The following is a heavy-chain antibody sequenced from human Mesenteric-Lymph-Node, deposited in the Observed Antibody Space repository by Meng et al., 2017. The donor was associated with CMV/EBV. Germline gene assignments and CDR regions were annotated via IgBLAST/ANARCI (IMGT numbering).Heavy chain of an antibody. CDR2: INSDGSST. CDR3: ARDPYPPYYDFWSGYLEGNYYYYGMDV. Sequence: GGSLRLSCAASGFTFSSYWMHWVRQAPGKGLVWVSRINSDGSSTSYADSVKGRFTISRDNAKNTLYLQMNSPRAEDTAVYYCARDPYPPYYDFWSGYLEGNYYYYGMDVWGQGTTVTVSS. CDR1: GFTFSSYW. J-gene: IGHJ6*02. D-gene: IGHD3-3*01. V-gene: IGHV3-74*01.